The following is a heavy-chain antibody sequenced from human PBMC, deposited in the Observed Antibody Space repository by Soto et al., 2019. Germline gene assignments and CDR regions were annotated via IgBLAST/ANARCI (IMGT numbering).Heavy chain of an antibody. J-gene: IGHJ6*02. CDR3: AGGGSSSGKVEDYYYGMDV. V-gene: IGHV4-31*03. D-gene: IGHD6-6*01. CDR2: IYYSGST. CDR1: GGSISSGGYY. Sequence: TLSLTCTVSGGSISSGGYYWSWIRQHPGKGLEWIGYIYYSGSTYYNPSLKSRVTISVDTSKNQFSPKLSSVTAADTAVYYCAGGGSSSGKVEDYYYGMDVWGQGTTVTVSS.